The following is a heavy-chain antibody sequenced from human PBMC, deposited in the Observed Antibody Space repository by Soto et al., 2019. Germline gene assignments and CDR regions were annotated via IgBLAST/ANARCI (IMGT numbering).Heavy chain of an antibody. Sequence: PSETLSLTCAVYGGSFSGYYWSWIRQPPGKGLEWIGEINHSGSTNYNPSLKSRVTISVDTSKNQFSLKLSSVTAADTAVYYCARGSLYYDFWSGHRQHNWFDPWGQGTLVTVSS. V-gene: IGHV4-34*01. D-gene: IGHD3-3*01. CDR1: GGSFSGYY. J-gene: IGHJ5*02. CDR3: ARGSLYYDFWSGHRQHNWFDP. CDR2: INHSGST.